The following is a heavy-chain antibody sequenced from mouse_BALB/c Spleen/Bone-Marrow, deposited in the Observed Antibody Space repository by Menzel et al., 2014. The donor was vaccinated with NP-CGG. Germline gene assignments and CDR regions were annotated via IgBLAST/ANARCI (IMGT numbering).Heavy chain of an antibody. V-gene: IGHV1-9*01. J-gene: IGHJ1*01. D-gene: IGHD1-1*01. CDR1: GYTFSRYW. CDR3: ARWGYGSSYVGYFDV. Sequence: QVQLKDSGAELMKPGASVKISCKATGYTFSRYWIEWVKQRPGHGLEWIGEILPGSGSTNYNEKFKGKATFTADTSSNTAYMQLSSLTSEDSAVYYRARWGYGSSYVGYFDVWGAGTTVTVSS. CDR2: ILPGSGST.